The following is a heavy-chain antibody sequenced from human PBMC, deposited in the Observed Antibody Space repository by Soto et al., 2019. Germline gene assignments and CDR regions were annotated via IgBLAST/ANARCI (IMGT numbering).Heavy chain of an antibody. V-gene: IGHV4-39*01. CDR2: IYYNGNA. Sequence: QLQLQESGPGLVKPSETLSLTCFVSGGSISGRGDYWVWIRQSPGKGLEWIGNIYYNGNAYYNPSFKSRCTISVDTSKNQFSLTLRSVTAADTAVYYCAKSGGIIVIPDYWGQGTRVTVSS. CDR3: AKSGGIIVIPDY. D-gene: IGHD3-16*02. CDR1: GGSISGRGDY. J-gene: IGHJ4*02.